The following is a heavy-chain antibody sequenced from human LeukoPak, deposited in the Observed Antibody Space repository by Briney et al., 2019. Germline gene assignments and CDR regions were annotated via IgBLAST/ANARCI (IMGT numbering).Heavy chain of an antibody. Sequence: GGSLRLSCAVSEFSVSSNYMNWVRQAPGKGLEWVSVIYSGGATYYADSVRGRFTISRDNSKNMVSLQMTSLGAEDTAVYYCAKGRFSGPDDYWGQGTLVTVSS. CDR2: IYSGGAT. CDR1: EFSVSSNY. D-gene: IGHD6-19*01. V-gene: IGHV3-53*01. J-gene: IGHJ4*01. CDR3: AKGRFSGPDDY.